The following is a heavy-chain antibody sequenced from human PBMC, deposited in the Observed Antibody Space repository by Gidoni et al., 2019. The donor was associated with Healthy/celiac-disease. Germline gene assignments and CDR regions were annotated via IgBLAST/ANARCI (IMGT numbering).Heavy chain of an antibody. J-gene: IGHJ6*02. Sequence: QVQLVQSGAEVKKPGASVKVSCKASGYTFTSYDINWVRQATGQGLEWMGWMNPNSGNTGYAQKFQGRGTITRNTSISTAYMELSSLRSEDTAVYYCARGGWGGRGCSSTSCYVGGPKDYYYYGMDVWGQGTTVTVSS. D-gene: IGHD2-2*01. CDR1: GYTFTSYD. CDR2: MNPNSGNT. V-gene: IGHV1-8*03. CDR3: ARGGWGGRGCSSTSCYVGGPKDYYYYGMDV.